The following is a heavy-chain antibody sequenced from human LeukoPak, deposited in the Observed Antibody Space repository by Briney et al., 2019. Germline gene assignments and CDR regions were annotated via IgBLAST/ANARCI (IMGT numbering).Heavy chain of an antibody. V-gene: IGHV4-59*01. D-gene: IGHD6-19*01. CDR2: MYYSGST. Sequence: SETLSLTCSVSGGSISSYYWSWIRQPPGKGLEWIGYMYYSGSTNYNPSLKSRVTISVETSKNQFSLKLSSVTAADTTVYYCARSSEWPFFDYWGQGTLVTVSS. CDR3: ARSSEWPFFDY. CDR1: GGSISSYY. J-gene: IGHJ4*02.